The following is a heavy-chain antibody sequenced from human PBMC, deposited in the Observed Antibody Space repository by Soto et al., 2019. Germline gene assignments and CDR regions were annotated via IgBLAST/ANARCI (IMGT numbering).Heavy chain of an antibody. J-gene: IGHJ6*02. Sequence: ASVKVSCKASGYTFTGYYMHWVRQAPGQGLEWMGWINPNSGGTNYAQKFQGWVTMTRDTSISTAYMELSRLRSDDTAVYYCARGYSSSSSYYYGMDVWGQGTTVTVSS. V-gene: IGHV1-2*04. CDR2: INPNSGGT. D-gene: IGHD6-13*01. CDR3: ARGYSSSSSYYYGMDV. CDR1: GYTFTGYY.